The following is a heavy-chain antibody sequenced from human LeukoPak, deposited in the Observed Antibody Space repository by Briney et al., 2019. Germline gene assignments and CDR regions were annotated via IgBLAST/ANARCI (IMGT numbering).Heavy chain of an antibody. Sequence: ASVKVSCKASGYIFTNYDISWVRQAPGQGLEWMGWISAYNGSTNYAQKVQGRITMTTDTSTSTAYMELRSLRSDDTAVYYCARGGNWIDFDYWGQGTLVTVSS. CDR2: ISAYNGST. CDR1: GYIFTNYD. V-gene: IGHV1-18*01. D-gene: IGHD1-1*01. CDR3: ARGGNWIDFDY. J-gene: IGHJ4*02.